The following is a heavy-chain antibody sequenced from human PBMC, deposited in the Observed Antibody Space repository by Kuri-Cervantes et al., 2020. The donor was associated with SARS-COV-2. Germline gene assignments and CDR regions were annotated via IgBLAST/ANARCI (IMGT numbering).Heavy chain of an antibody. CDR3: ARDQITIFGVDPGSADRAMDV. CDR2: ISYDGSNK. CDR1: GFTFSNYD. J-gene: IGHJ6*02. V-gene: IGHV3-30*03. D-gene: IGHD3-3*01. Sequence: GESLKISCAASGFTFSNYDIHWVRQAPGKGLEWVAVISYDGSNKYYADSVKGRFTISRDNSKNTLYLQMNSLRAEDTAVYYCARDQITIFGVDPGSADRAMDVWGQGTTVTVSS.